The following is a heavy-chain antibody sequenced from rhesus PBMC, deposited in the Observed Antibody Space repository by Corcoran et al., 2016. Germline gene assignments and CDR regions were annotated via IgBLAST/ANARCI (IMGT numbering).Heavy chain of an antibody. Sequence: QLQLQESGPGLVKPSETLSVTCAVSGGSISSSYWSWIRQAPGKGLEWIGYIYGSGSSPNYNPSLKSRVTLSVDTSKTQLSLKLSSVTAADAAVYYCARNYYFDYWGQGVLVTVSS. CDR1: GGSISSSY. CDR3: ARNYYFDY. CDR2: IYGSGSSP. V-gene: IGHV4-169*01. J-gene: IGHJ4*01.